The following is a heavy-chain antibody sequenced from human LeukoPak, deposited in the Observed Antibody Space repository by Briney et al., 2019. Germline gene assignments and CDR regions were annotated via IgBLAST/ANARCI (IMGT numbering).Heavy chain of an antibody. J-gene: IGHJ4*02. CDR3: ARDLLPQTAPFDY. CDR2: ISSSGTI. Sequence: GGSLRLSCAASGFTFSSYEMNWVRQAPGKGLEWVSYISSSGTIYYADSVKGRFTISRDNAKNSLYLQMNSLRAEDTAVYYRARDLLPQTAPFDYWGQGTLVTVSS. CDR1: GFTFSSYE. D-gene: IGHD1-14*01. V-gene: IGHV3-48*03.